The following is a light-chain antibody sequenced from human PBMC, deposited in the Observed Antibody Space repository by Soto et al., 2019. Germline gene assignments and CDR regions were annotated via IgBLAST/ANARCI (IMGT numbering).Light chain of an antibody. CDR3: QQYNSYSRT. Sequence: DIQMTQSPSTLSASVGDRVTITCRASQSISSWLDWYQQKPGKAPKLLIYKASSLESGVPSRFSGSGSGTEFTLTIISLHPDDFATYYCQQYNSYSRTFGQGTKVEIK. J-gene: IGKJ1*01. CDR1: QSISSW. CDR2: KAS. V-gene: IGKV1-5*03.